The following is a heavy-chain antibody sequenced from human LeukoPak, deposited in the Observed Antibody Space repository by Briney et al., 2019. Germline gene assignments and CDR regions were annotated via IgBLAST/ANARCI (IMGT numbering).Heavy chain of an antibody. CDR3: ARDLVEVGAFDI. D-gene: IGHD3-16*01. CDR2: INPSGGST. CDR1: GYTFTSYY. V-gene: IGHV1-46*01. J-gene: IGHJ3*02. Sequence: ASVKVSCTASGYTFTSYYMHWVRQAPGQGLEWMGIINPSGGSTSYAQKFQGRVTMTRDTSTSTVYMELRSLRSDDTAVYYCARDLVEVGAFDIWGQGTMVTVSS.